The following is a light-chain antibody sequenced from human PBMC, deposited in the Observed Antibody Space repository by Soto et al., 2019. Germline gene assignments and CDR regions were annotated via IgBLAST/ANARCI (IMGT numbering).Light chain of an antibody. V-gene: IGLV2-14*01. CDR2: EVS. Sequence: QSALTQPASVSGAPVQSITISFSGTSSDVGGYNYVSWFQQHPGKAPKLMIYEVSDRPSGVSNLFSGSKSGNTASLTISGLQAEDEADYYCSSYTSSSTLVFGTGTKLTVL. CDR3: SSYTSSSTLV. J-gene: IGLJ1*01. CDR1: SSDVGGYNY.